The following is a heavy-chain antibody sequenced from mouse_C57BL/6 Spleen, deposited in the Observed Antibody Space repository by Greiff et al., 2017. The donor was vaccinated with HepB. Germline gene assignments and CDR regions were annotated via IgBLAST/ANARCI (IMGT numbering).Heavy chain of an antibody. J-gene: IGHJ2*02. Sequence: QVQLQQPGAELVMPGASVKLSCKASGYTFTSYWMHWVKQRPGQGLEWIGEIDPADSYTNYNQKFKGKATLTVDKSSSTAYMQLSSLTSEDSAVYYCARYTYVVAYYIDYWGQGTSLTVSS. D-gene: IGHD1-1*01. CDR1: GYTFTSYW. CDR2: IDPADSYT. V-gene: IGHV1-69*01. CDR3: ARYTYVVAYYIDY.